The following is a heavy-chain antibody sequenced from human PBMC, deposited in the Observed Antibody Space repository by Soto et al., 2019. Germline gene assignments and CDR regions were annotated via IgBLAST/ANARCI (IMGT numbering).Heavy chain of an antibody. V-gene: IGHV1-18*01. J-gene: IGHJ3*01. Sequence: QVQLVQSGAEVKKPGASVKVSCKASGYTFTSYGISWVRQAPGQGLEWMGWISAYNGNTNYAQKLQGRVTMTTDTSTRSAYRELRSLRSDATAVYYCATFIAYSSGWRRAFDLWGQGTMVTVSS. CDR2: ISAYNGNT. CDR3: ATFIAYSSGWRRAFDL. D-gene: IGHD6-19*01. CDR1: GYTFTSYG.